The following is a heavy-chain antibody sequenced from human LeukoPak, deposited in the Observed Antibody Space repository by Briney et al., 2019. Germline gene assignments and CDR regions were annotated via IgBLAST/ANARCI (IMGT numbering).Heavy chain of an antibody. V-gene: IGHV3-53*01. D-gene: IGHD6-6*01. Sequence: PGGSLRLSCAASGFTVSSNYVSWVRQAPGKGLEWVSVIYSGGSTYYADSVKGRFTISRDNSKNTLYLQMNSLRAEDTAVYYCARDLRGSSSYHYYYYMDVWGKGTTVTVSS. CDR3: ARDLRGSSSYHYYYYMDV. CDR2: IYSGGST. J-gene: IGHJ6*03. CDR1: GFTVSSNY.